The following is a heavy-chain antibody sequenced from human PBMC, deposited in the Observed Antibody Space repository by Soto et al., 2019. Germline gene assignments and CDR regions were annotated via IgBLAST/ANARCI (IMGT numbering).Heavy chain of an antibody. CDR2: IYYNGKT. CDR1: GASISSSSFY. V-gene: IGHV4-39*01. Sequence: QLQLQESGPGLVKPSETLSLTCTVSGASISSSSFYWGWIRQSPGKGLEWLGSIYYNGKTYYIPSLKSRVTISVDTSENQFSLNLMSVTAADTAVYYCGSDYGGLDCFGNWGQGTLVTVSS. D-gene: IGHD4-17*01. J-gene: IGHJ4*02. CDR3: GSDYGGLDCFGN.